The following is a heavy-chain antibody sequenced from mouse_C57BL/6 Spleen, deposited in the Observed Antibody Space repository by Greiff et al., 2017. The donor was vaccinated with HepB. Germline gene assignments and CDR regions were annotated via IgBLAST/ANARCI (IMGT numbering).Heavy chain of an antibody. Sequence: QVQLQQPGTELVKPGASVKLSCKASGYTFTSYWMHWVKQRPGQGLEWIGNINPSNGGTNYNEKFKSKATLTVDKSSSTAYMQLSSMTSEDSAVYDCAREGGSSYGFAYWGQGTLVTVSA. J-gene: IGHJ3*01. CDR3: AREGGSSYGFAY. CDR1: GYTFTSYW. V-gene: IGHV1-53*01. D-gene: IGHD1-1*01. CDR2: INPSNGGT.